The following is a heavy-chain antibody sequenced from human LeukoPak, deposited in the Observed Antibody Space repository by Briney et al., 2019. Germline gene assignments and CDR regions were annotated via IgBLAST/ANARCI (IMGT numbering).Heavy chain of an antibody. CDR2: INWNGGST. CDR3: AREAAAGLYYYYYYMDV. V-gene: IGHV3-20*04. J-gene: IGHJ6*03. CDR1: GFTFDDYG. Sequence: GGSLRLSCAASGFTFDDYGMSWVRQAPGKGLEWVSGINWNGGSTGYADSVKGRFTISRDNAKNSLYLQMNSLRAEDTALYYCAREAAAGLYYYYYYMDVWGKGTTVTVSS. D-gene: IGHD6-13*01.